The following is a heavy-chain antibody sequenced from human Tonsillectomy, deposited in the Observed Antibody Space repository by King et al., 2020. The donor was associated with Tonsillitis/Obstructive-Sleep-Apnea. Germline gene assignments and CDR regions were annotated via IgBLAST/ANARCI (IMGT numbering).Heavy chain of an antibody. CDR2: IYYSGST. CDR1: GGSISSYY. CDR3: ARGSGYDFRSGYYLDAFDI. D-gene: IGHD3-3*01. Sequence: QLQESGPGLVKPSETLSLTCTVSGGSISSYYWSWIRQPPGKGLGWSGYIYYSGSTNYNPSLKSRVTISVDTSKNLFSLTLTSVTAADTAVYYCARGSGYDFRSGYYLDAFDIWGQGTMVTVSS. V-gene: IGHV4-59*01. J-gene: IGHJ3*02.